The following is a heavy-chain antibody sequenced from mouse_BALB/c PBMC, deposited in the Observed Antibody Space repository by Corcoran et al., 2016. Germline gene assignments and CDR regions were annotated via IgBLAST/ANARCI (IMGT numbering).Heavy chain of an antibody. CDR1: GYSFTGYY. Sequence: EVQLQQSGPELVKPGASVKISCKASGYSFTGYYMHWVKQSHVKSLEWIGRINPYNGATSYNQNFKDKASLTVDKSSSTAYMELHRLTSEDSAVYYCERDYGSSYYAMDYWGQGTSVTVSS. D-gene: IGHD1-1*01. CDR3: ERDYGSSYYAMDY. J-gene: IGHJ4*01. CDR2: INPYNGAT. V-gene: IGHV1-26*01.